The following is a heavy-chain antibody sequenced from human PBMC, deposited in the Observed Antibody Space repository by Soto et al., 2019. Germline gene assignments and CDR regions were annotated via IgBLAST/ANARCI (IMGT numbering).Heavy chain of an antibody. V-gene: IGHV1-2*02. CDR3: ARRALDAFDI. Sequence: ASVKVSCKASGYTFTGYYMHWVRQAPGQGLEWMGWINPNSGGTNYAQKFQGRVTMIRDTSISTAYMELSSLRSEDTAVYYCARRALDAFDIWGQGTMVTVSS. J-gene: IGHJ3*02. CDR2: INPNSGGT. CDR1: GYTFTGYY.